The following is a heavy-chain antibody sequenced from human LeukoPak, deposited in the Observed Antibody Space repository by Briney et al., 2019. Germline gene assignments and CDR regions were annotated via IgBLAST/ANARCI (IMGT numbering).Heavy chain of an antibody. CDR2: IYSGGST. J-gene: IGHJ1*01. V-gene: IGHV3-66*02. Sequence: GGSLRLSCAASGFTVSSNYMSWVRQAPGKGLEWVSVIYSGGSTYYADSVKGRFTISRDNSKNTLYLQMNSLRAEDTAVYYCASTVVVTAIGYFQHWGQGTLVTVSS. D-gene: IGHD2-21*02. CDR1: GFTVSSNY. CDR3: ASTVVVTAIGYFQH.